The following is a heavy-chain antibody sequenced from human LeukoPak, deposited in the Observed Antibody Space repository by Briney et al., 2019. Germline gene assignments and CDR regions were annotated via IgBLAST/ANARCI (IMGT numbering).Heavy chain of an antibody. D-gene: IGHD6-6*01. CDR2: ISGSGGTT. V-gene: IGHV3-23*01. Sequence: PGGSLRLSCAASGFTFSSYAMSWVRQAPGKGLEWVSAISGSGGTTYYADSVKGRFTISRDNSKSTLYVQMNSLRAEDTAVYCCAIVVAARQGTIDPWGQGTLVTISS. CDR3: AIVVAARQGTIDP. J-gene: IGHJ5*02. CDR1: GFTFSSYA.